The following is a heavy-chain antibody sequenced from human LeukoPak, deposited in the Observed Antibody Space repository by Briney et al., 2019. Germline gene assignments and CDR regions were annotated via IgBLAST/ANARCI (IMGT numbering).Heavy chain of an antibody. Sequence: PGGSLRLSCAASGFTFTTYGLHWVRQAPGKGLEWVAAIASNGGSQYYADSVKGRFTISRDNSKNTLFLQMNSLRPDDTAVYYRAKRGHYSLNWYHYFDYWGQGTLVTVSS. CDR3: AKRGHYSLNWYHYFDY. D-gene: IGHD6-13*01. CDR2: IASNGGSQ. V-gene: IGHV3-30*18. CDR1: GFTFTTYG. J-gene: IGHJ4*02.